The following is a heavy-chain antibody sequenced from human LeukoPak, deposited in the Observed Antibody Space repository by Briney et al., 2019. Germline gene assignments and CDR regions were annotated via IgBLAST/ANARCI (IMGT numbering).Heavy chain of an antibody. D-gene: IGHD3-16*01. Sequence: PSETLSLTCTVSGGSISSYYWSWIRQPPGKRLEWIGYIYYSGSTKYNPSLKSRVTISVDTSKNQFSLKLSSVTAADTAVYYCARQRQYDADAFDLWGQGTMVTVTS. CDR3: ARQRQYDADAFDL. J-gene: IGHJ3*01. CDR2: IYYSGST. V-gene: IGHV4-59*08. CDR1: GGSISSYY.